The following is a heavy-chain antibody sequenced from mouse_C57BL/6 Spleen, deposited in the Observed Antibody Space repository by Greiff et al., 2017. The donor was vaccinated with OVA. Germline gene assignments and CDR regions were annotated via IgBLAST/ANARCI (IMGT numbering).Heavy chain of an antibody. Sequence: EVHLVESGEGLVKPGGSLKLSCAASGFTFSSYAMSWVRQTPEKRLEWVAYISSGGDYIYYADTVKGRFTISRDNARNTLYLQMSSLKSEDTAMYYCTREGIYSNYYFDYWGQGTTLTVSS. CDR2: ISSGGDYI. CDR1: GFTFSSYA. D-gene: IGHD2-5*01. V-gene: IGHV5-9-1*02. J-gene: IGHJ2*01. CDR3: TREGIYSNYYFDY.